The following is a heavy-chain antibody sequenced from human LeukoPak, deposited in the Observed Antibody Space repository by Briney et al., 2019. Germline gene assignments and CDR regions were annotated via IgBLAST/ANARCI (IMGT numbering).Heavy chain of an antibody. CDR2: IYSGGST. Sequence: PGGSLRLSCAASGFTVSSNYMSWVRQAPGKGLEWVSVIYSGGSTNYADSVKGRFTISRDNSKNTLYLQMNSLRAEDTAVYYCARNGSYGKIDYWGQGTLVTVSS. J-gene: IGHJ4*02. CDR1: GFTVSSNY. CDR3: ARNGSYGKIDY. D-gene: IGHD5-18*01. V-gene: IGHV3-66*01.